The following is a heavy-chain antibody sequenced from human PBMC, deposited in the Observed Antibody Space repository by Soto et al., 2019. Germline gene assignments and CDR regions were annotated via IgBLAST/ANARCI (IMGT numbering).Heavy chain of an antibody. V-gene: IGHV1-18*01. CDR2: ISAYNYNT. J-gene: IGHJ5*02. CDR1: GYTFTSYG. D-gene: IGHD1-26*01. CDR3: ARVVGALGHWFDP. Sequence: QVQLVQSGAEVKKPGASVKVSCKASGYTFTSYGLSWVRQAPGQGLEWMGRISAYNYNTNYAQKLPGRVTMTTDTSASTAYMELRSLRSDDAAVYYCARVVGALGHWFDPWGQGTLVTVSS.